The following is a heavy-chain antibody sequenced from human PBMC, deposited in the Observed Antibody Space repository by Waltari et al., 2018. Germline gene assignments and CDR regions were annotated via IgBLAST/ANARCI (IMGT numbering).Heavy chain of an antibody. CDR3: VSGGWGFYFDY. CDR1: GFGFISYS. Sequence: EVQLVESGGGLVQPGGSLSLSCGASGFGFISYSMNWVRQAPGKGLEWVSSISSSTTYIHYADSVKGRFTISRDNAKNSLYLQMNSLRVEDTAVYYCVSGGWGFYFDYWGQGTVVTVSS. V-gene: IGHV3-21*01. J-gene: IGHJ4*02. CDR2: ISSSTTYI. D-gene: IGHD7-27*01.